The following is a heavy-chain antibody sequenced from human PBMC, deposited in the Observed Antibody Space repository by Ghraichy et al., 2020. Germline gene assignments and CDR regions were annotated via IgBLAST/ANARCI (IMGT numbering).Heavy chain of an antibody. CDR1: GYTFSNYG. J-gene: IGHJ6*02. CDR2: IGAYNGNT. Sequence: ASVKVSCKASGYTFSNYGISWVRQAPGQGLEWMGWIGAYNGNTNYTQKIQGRVTMTTDTSTSTAYMELRSLRSDDTAVYYCARWGGNIVVVPASIRNGMDVWGQGTTVTVSS. V-gene: IGHV1-18*01. D-gene: IGHD2-2*02. CDR3: ARWGGNIVVVPASIRNGMDV.